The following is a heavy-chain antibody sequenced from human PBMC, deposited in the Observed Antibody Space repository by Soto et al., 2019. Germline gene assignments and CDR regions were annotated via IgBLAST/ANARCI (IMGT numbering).Heavy chain of an antibody. CDR2: LHTNGPKE. V-gene: IGHV3-33*05. D-gene: IGHD3-10*01. CDR3: ARSGPGPQTCRLSGMDV. Sequence: VQLEESGGDVVQPGRSLRLSCSASGFSFDTSDIHWIRQAAGKGLEWVASLHTNGPKETFADSVRGRFTVSGDTSKNTIYLQMSGLTAADTALYFCARSGPGPQTCRLSGMDVWGPGTTVTVSS. J-gene: IGHJ6*02. CDR1: GFSFDTSD.